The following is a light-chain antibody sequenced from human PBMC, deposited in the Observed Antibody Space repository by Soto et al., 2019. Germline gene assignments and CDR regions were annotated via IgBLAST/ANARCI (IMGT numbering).Light chain of an antibody. CDR3: QQRLSWPLT. Sequence: EVVMTQSPATLSVSLGQRATLSCRASQSLNSKLAWYQQKPGQPPRLLIYGASTRATGVPARFSGSGSWTEFTLTITSLQSEDFAVYYCQQRLSWPLTFGGGSKVEIK. CDR2: GAS. CDR1: QSLNSK. J-gene: IGKJ4*01. V-gene: IGKV3-15*01.